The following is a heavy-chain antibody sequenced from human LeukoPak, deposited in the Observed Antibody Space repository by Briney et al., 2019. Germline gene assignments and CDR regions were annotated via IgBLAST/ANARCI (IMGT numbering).Heavy chain of an antibody. CDR3: ARQSDSSGYYYLGAFDF. Sequence: SETLSLTCTVSGGSISGYYWSWIRQPAGKGLEWIGRIYTSGNTNYTPSLKSRLTMSVDTSKNQFSLKLSSVTAADTAVYYCARQSDSSGYYYLGAFDFWGQGTMVTVSS. J-gene: IGHJ3*01. V-gene: IGHV4-4*07. D-gene: IGHD3-22*01. CDR1: GGSISGYY. CDR2: IYTSGNT.